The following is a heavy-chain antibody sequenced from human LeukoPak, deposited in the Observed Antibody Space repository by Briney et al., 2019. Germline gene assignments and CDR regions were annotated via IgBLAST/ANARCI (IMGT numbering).Heavy chain of an antibody. J-gene: IGHJ4*02. D-gene: IGHD3-10*01. Sequence: GGSLRLSCAASGFSFSSYAMSWVRQAPGKGLEWVSAISGSGDSTDYADSVKGRFTISRDNSKNTLYLQMNSLRAEDTAVYYCAKHASGVRGFIYYWGQGALVTVSS. CDR3: AKHASGVRGFIYY. V-gene: IGHV3-23*01. CDR1: GFSFSSYA. CDR2: ISGSGDST.